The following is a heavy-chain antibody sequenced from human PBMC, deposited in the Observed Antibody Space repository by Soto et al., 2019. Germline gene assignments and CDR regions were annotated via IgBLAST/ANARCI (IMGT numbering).Heavy chain of an antibody. V-gene: IGHV3-30-3*01. CDR2: ISYDGSNK. CDR1: GFTFSSYA. J-gene: IGHJ4*02. D-gene: IGHD1-1*01. Sequence: GGSLRLSCAASGFTFSSYAMHWVRQAPGKGLEWVAVISYDGSNKYYADSVKGRFTISRDNSKNTLYLQMNSLRAEDTAVYYCARWNVDRSRYFDYWGQG. CDR3: ARWNVDRSRYFDY.